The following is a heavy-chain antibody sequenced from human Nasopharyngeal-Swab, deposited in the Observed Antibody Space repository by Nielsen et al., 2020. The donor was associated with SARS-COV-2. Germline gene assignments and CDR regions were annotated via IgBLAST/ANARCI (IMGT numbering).Heavy chain of an antibody. J-gene: IGHJ6*02. D-gene: IGHD6-19*01. CDR1: GFTFSSYW. CDR3: ARVGRRSSGWWDYYYYYGMDV. Sequence: GGSLRLSCAASGFTFSSYWMSWVRQAPGKGLEWVANIKQDGSEKYYVDSVKGRFTISRDNAKNSLYLQMNSLRAEDTAVYYCARVGRRSSGWWDYYYYYGMDVWGQGTTVTVSS. V-gene: IGHV3-7*03. CDR2: IKQDGSEK.